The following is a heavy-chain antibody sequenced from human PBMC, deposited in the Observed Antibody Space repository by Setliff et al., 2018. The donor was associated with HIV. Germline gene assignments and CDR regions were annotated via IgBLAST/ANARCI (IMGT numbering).Heavy chain of an antibody. CDR1: GGSFSGFY. Sequence: SETLSLTCAVYGGSFSGFYWSWIRQPPGKGLEWIGEINHSGSTKYKPSLKSRVTISVDTSKNQFSLKVSAVTAADTAVYYCARGRRGIRSDDSGGTYSSYYMDVWGKGATVTVSS. D-gene: IGHD3-22*01. J-gene: IGHJ6*03. CDR2: INHSGST. CDR3: ARGRRGIRSDDSGGTYSSYYMDV. V-gene: IGHV4-34*01.